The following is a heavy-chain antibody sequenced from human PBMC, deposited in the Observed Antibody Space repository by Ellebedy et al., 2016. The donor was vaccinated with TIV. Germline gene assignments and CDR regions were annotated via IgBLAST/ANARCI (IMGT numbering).Heavy chain of an antibody. CDR2: IFYSGSPY. J-gene: IGHJ4*02. V-gene: IGHV4-39*07. Sequence: MPSETLSLTCTVSGGSISSSGHYWGWIRQPPGKGLEWIGSIFYSGSPYYYNPSLMSRVTISVDTSKNQFSLKLSSVTAADTAVYYCGRDPLGAKEYWGRGALVTVSS. CDR1: GGSISSSGHY. D-gene: IGHD3-16*01. CDR3: GRDPLGAKEY.